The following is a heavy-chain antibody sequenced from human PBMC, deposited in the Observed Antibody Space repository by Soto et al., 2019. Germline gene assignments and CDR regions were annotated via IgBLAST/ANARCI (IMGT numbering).Heavy chain of an antibody. V-gene: IGHV4-34*01. D-gene: IGHD6-19*01. Sequence: SETLSLTCAVYGGSFSGYYWSWIRQPPGKGLEWIGEINHSGSTNYNPSLKSRVAISVDTSKNQFSLKLSSVTAADTAVYYCARWQQWQENWFDPWGQGTLVTVSS. CDR3: ARWQQWQENWFDP. CDR1: GGSFSGYY. J-gene: IGHJ5*02. CDR2: INHSGST.